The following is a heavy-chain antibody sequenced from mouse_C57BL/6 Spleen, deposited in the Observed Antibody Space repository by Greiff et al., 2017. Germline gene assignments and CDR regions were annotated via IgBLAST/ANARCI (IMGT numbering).Heavy chain of an antibody. CDR2: INPSSGYT. CDR1: GYTFTSYT. J-gene: IGHJ2*01. V-gene: IGHV1-4*01. CDR3: ARTGVYYEGFDY. D-gene: IGHD2-4*01. Sequence: VQLQQSGAELARPGASVKMSCKASGYTFTSYTMHWVKQRPGQGLEWIGYINPSSGYTKYNQKFKDKATLTADKSSSTAYMQLRSLTSEDAAVYYCARTGVYYEGFDYWGQGTTLTVSS.